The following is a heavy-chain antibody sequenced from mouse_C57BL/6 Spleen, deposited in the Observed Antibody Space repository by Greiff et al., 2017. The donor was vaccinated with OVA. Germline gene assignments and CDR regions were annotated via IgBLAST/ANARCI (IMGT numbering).Heavy chain of an antibody. D-gene: IGHD3-2*02. V-gene: IGHV1-22*01. CDR2: INPNNGGT. CDR1: GYTFTDYN. J-gene: IGHJ4*01. CDR3: ARERQLRPYYYAMDY. Sequence: DVQLQESGPELVKPGASVKMSCKASGYTFTDYNMHWVKQSHGKSLEWIGYINPNNGGTSYNQKFKGKATLTVNKSSSTAYMELRSLTSEDSAVYYCARERQLRPYYYAMDYWGQGTSVTVSS.